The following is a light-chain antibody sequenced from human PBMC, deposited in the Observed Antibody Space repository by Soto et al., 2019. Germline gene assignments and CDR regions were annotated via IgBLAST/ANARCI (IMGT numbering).Light chain of an antibody. V-gene: IGLV1-44*01. CDR1: FSNIGDNA. CDR3: AAWDDSLNAL. Sequence: QLVLTQPPSLSATPGQRVNISCSGSFSNIGDNAVNWYQQLPGAAPKLLIYLNDQRPSGVPDRFSGSKSGTSAFLAISGLQSEDEADYYCAAWDDSLNALFGTGTKLTVL. CDR2: LND. J-gene: IGLJ1*01.